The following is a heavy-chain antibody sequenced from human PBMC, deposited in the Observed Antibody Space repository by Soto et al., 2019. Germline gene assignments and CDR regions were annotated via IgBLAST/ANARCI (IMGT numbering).Heavy chain of an antibody. CDR1: GGTFTYYG. V-gene: IGHV1-69*01. D-gene: IGHD6-19*01. CDR2: IIPIIGPA. J-gene: IGHJ5*02. CDR3: AGDHGTARAVHPGRETYGWLDP. Sequence: QVQLVQSGAEVKRPGSSVKLSCKASGGTFTYYGISWVRQAPGQGLEWMGGIIPIIGPATYAQKFQGRLTITADQSTSTAYMELSSLGSEDTALYYCAGDHGTARAVHPGRETYGWLDPWGQGTLVTVSS.